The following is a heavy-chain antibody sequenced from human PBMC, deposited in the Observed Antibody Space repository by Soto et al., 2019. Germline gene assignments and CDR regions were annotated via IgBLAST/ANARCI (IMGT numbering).Heavy chain of an antibody. CDR2: IYYSGST. J-gene: IGHJ3*02. CDR3: GGEGGGMYYYDSSGYLGAFDI. CDR1: GGSISSGGYY. D-gene: IGHD3-22*01. V-gene: IGHV4-31*03. Sequence: QVQLQESGPGLVKPSQTLSLTCTVSGGSISSGGYYWSWIRQHPGKGLEWIGYIYYSGSTYYNPSLKSRVTISVDTSKNQFSAKLGSVTAADTAVYYCGGEGGGMYYYDSSGYLGAFDIWGQGTMVTVSS.